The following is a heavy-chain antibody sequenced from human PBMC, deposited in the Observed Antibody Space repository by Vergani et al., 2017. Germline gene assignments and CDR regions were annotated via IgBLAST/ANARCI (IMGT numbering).Heavy chain of an antibody. J-gene: IGHJ3*02. CDR1: GGTFSSYT. Sequence: QVQLVQSGAEVKKPGSSVKVSCKASGGTFSSYTISWVRQAPGQGLEWMGWMNPNSGNTGYAQKFQGWVTMTRDTSISTAYMELSRLRSDDTAVYYCARDGDYYAFDIWGQGTMVTVSS. V-gene: IGHV1-2*04. D-gene: IGHD4-17*01. CDR2: MNPNSGNT. CDR3: ARDGDYYAFDI.